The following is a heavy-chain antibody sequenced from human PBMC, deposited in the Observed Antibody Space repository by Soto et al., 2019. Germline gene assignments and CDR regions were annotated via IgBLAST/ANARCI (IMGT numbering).Heavy chain of an antibody. Sequence: GASVKVSCKASGYTFTSYGISWVRQAPGQGLEWMGWISAYNGNTNYAQKLQGRVTMTTDTSTSTAYMELRSLRSDDTAVYYCARSFSSSFWSGYLYYYYYMDVWGKGTTVTVSS. CDR3: ARSFSSSFWSGYLYYYYYMDV. CDR2: ISAYNGNT. J-gene: IGHJ6*03. D-gene: IGHD3-3*01. V-gene: IGHV1-18*01. CDR1: GYTFTSYG.